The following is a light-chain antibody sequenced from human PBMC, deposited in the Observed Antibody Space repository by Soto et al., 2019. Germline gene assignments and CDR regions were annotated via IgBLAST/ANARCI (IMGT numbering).Light chain of an antibody. Sequence: QSSLTQRAFVSGSPGQSFTISCTGTSSDVGGYNYVSWYQQHPGKAPKLMIYDVSNRPSGVSNRFSGSKSGNTASLTISGLQAEDEADYYCSSYTSSSTLVVFGGGTQLTVL. CDR3: SSYTSSSTLVV. CDR2: DVS. J-gene: IGLJ2*01. V-gene: IGLV2-14*01. CDR1: SSDVGGYNY.